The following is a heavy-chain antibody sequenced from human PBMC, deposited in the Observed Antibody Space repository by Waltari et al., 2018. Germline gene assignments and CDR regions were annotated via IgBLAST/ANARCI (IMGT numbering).Heavy chain of an antibody. V-gene: IGHV3-53*01. Sequence: EVQLVESGGGLIQPGGSLRLSCEVSGFTVSNNYIGWVRQAPGKGLVVVSVIYSGGDTYDADAVRGRFTISRDNSKNTLYLQMNSLRVEDTALYYCATWTGGSLGAFDNWGQGTMVTVSS. D-gene: IGHD7-27*01. CDR2: IYSGGDT. J-gene: IGHJ3*02. CDR1: GFTVSNNY. CDR3: ATWTGGSLGAFDN.